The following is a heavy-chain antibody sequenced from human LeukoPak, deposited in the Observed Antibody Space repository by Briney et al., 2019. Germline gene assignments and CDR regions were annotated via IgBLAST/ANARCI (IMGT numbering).Heavy chain of an antibody. J-gene: IGHJ4*02. CDR2: ISNTGNTI. Sequence: TGGSLRLSCTNYESAFSSYEMNWIRQAPGKGLGWVSYISNTGNTIYYTDSVKGRFTISRDNAKNSLYLQMNSLRDEDTALYYCAGGLGSGWRYWCQGTPVTVSS. V-gene: IGHV3-48*03. CDR1: ESAFSSYE. D-gene: IGHD6-19*01. CDR3: AGGLGSGWRY.